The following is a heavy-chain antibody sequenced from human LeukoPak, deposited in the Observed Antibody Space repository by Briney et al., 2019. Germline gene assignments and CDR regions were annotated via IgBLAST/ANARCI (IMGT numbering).Heavy chain of an antibody. V-gene: IGHV4-39*07. Sequence: SETLSLTCTVSGGSISSSYSYWGWIRQPPGKGLEWIGNIYYSGSTYYSPSLTSRATVSVDTSENQFSLKLSSVTAADTAVYYCARGDYHAFDYWGQGTLVTVSS. D-gene: IGHD4-17*01. CDR3: ARGDYHAFDY. CDR2: IYYSGST. J-gene: IGHJ4*02. CDR1: GGSISSSYSY.